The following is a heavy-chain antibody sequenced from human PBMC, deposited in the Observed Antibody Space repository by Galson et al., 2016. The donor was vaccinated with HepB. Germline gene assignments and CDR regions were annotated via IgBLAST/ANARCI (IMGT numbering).Heavy chain of an antibody. CDR1: GDNFSRYT. J-gene: IGHJ4*02. Sequence: SVKVSCKASGDNFSRYTISWVRQAPGQGLQWMGAVIHSLGTTKYAQTFQDRLTISADESTNTAYMDLNSLRSEDTAVYYCARARNYDLLTGLYHYYFDFWGQGTLVTVSS. CDR2: VIHSLGTT. D-gene: IGHD3-9*01. CDR3: ARARNYDLLTGLYHYYFDF. V-gene: IGHV1-69*13.